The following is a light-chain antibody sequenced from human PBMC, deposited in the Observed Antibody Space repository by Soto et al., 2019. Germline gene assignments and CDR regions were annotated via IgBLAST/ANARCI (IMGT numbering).Light chain of an antibody. CDR3: QQYNNWPRT. CDR2: GAS. CDR1: QRVSGN. Sequence: VITQSPSTLSFTPVIKATLSCSPSQRVSGNLAWYQQKPGQARRLLLYGASTRATGIPARVSGSGSGTESTLPLSSLQSEDFAVYYCQQYNNWPRTFGQGTKV. V-gene: IGKV3-15*01. J-gene: IGKJ1*01.